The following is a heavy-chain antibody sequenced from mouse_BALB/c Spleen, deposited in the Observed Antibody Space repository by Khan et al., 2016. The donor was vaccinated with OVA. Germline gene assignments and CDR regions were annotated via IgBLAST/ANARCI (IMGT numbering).Heavy chain of an antibody. D-gene: IGHD2-14*01. CDR2: IIPSNDYT. Sequence: VQRVESGAELARPGASVKMSCKASGYTFTTYTIHWVKQRPGQGLEWIGYIIPSNDYTNYNQKFKDRATLTADKSSSTAYMQLSSLTSEDSAVYYCVREGAYYRSDGWFAYWGQGTLVTVSA. V-gene: IGHV1-4*01. CDR3: VREGAYYRSDGWFAY. J-gene: IGHJ3*01. CDR1: GYTFTTYT.